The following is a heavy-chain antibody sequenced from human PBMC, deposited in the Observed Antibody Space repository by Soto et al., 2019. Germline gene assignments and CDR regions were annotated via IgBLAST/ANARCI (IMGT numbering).Heavy chain of an antibody. V-gene: IGHV4-59*01. CDR3: ARPSQGVAAAGTEY. J-gene: IGHJ4*02. CDR1: GGSISSYY. CDR2: IYYSGST. D-gene: IGHD6-13*01. Sequence: SETLSLTCTVSGGSISSYYWSWIRQPPGKGLEWIGYIYYSGSTNYNPSLKSRVTISVDTSKNQFSLKLSSVTAADTAVYYCARPSQGVAAAGTEYWGQGTLVTVSS.